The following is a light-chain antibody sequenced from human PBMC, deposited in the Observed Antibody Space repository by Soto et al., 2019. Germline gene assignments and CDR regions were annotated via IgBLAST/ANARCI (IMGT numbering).Light chain of an antibody. CDR3: CSYTSDLTPYV. CDR2: DDT. Sequence: QSVLTQPASVSGSPGQSITISCTGTVGLVSWYQQHPGKVPKLIIYDDTDRPSGVSNRFSGSKSGNVASLTISGLQAEDEADYYCCSYTSDLTPYVFGTGTKVTVL. V-gene: IGLV2-14*02. CDR1: VGL. J-gene: IGLJ1*01.